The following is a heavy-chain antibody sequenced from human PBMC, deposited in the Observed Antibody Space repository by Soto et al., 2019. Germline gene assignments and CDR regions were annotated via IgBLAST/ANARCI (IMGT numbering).Heavy chain of an antibody. D-gene: IGHD1-26*01. Sequence: SLKVSCKCSGYSFASFWIGWVLQMPGKGLEWMGVIYPGDSDTRYSPSFQGQVTISADKSISTAYLQWNILKASDTATYYCARSGRNAYYNMDVWGEGNRVTV. CDR3: ARSGRNAYYNMDV. CDR2: IYPGDSDT. J-gene: IGHJ6*02. CDR1: GYSFASFW. V-gene: IGHV5-51*01.